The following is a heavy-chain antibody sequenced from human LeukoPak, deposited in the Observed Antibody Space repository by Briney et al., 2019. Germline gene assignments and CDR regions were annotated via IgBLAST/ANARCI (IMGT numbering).Heavy chain of an antibody. Sequence: SETLSLTCTVSGGSISSYYWSWIRQPPGKGLEWIGYIYYSGSTNYNPSLKSRVTISVDTSKNQFSLKLSSVTAADTAVYYCARMLLDSSGYEYFQHWGQGTLVTVSS. J-gene: IGHJ1*01. CDR2: IYYSGST. CDR1: GGSISSYY. CDR3: ARMLLDSSGYEYFQH. V-gene: IGHV4-59*01. D-gene: IGHD3-22*01.